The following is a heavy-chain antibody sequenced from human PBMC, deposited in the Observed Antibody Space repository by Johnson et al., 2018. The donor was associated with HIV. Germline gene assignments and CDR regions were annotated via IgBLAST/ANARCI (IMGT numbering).Heavy chain of an antibody. CDR3: ATLTVRSRAFDL. D-gene: IGHD4-17*01. Sequence: VQLVESGGGLVQPGGSLRLSCAASGFTFITYWMSWVRQAPGKGLEWVANIKQDESEKYHVDSVKGRFTISRDNAKNSLYLQMHSLRAEDTAVYYCATLTVRSRAFDLWGQGTLVTVSS. V-gene: IGHV3-7*01. CDR2: IKQDESEK. CDR1: GFTFITYW. J-gene: IGHJ3*01.